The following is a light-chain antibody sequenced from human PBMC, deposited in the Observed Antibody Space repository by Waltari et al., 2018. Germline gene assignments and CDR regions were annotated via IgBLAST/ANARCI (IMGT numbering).Light chain of an antibody. CDR3: QVWDANNEPGL. CDR2: YDS. V-gene: IGLV3-21*01. CDR1: HIGTKS. Sequence: SYVLTQPPSVSVAPGETARITCGGNHIGTKSVHWYRQKPGQAPVLVTPYDSDRPSGCPERFSGVSPGDRATLTVSRVEAGDEDDDYCQVWDANNEPGLFGTGTEVTV. J-gene: IGLJ1*01.